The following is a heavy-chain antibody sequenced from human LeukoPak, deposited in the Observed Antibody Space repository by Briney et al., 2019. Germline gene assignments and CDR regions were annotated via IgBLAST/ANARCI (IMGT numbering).Heavy chain of an antibody. D-gene: IGHD3-10*01. CDR1: GFTFSSYA. CDR2: ISGSGGST. CDR3: ASMVRGAGVYYYYMDV. J-gene: IGHJ6*03. V-gene: IGHV3-23*01. Sequence: GGSLRLSCAASGFTFSSYAMSWVRQAPGKGLEWVSAISGSGGSTYYADSVKGRFTISRDNSKNTLYLQMNSLRAEDTAVYYCASMVRGAGVYYYYMDVWGKGTTVTVSS.